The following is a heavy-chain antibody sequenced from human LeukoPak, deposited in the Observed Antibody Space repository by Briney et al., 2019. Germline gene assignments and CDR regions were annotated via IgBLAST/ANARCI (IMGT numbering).Heavy chain of an antibody. CDR3: ARDDGDSSGYPFFQH. V-gene: IGHV3-30-3*01. CDR1: GFTFSSYA. Sequence: GGSLRLSCAASGFTFSSYAMHWVRQAPGKGLEWVAVTSYDGSNKYYADSVKGRFTISRDNAKNSLYLQMNSLRAEDTALYYCARDDGDSSGYPFFQHWGQGTLVTVSS. CDR2: TSYDGSNK. J-gene: IGHJ1*01. D-gene: IGHD3-22*01.